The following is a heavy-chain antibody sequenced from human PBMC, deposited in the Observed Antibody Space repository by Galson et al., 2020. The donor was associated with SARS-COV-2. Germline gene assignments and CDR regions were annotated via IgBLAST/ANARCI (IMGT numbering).Heavy chain of an antibody. D-gene: IGHD3-22*01. Sequence: ALEKVSCKASGYTFTSYGISWVRQAPGQGLEWMGWISAYNGNTNYAQKLQGRVTMTTDTSTSTAYMELRSLRSDDTAVYYCARDPYYYDSSGYYSNWFDPWGQGTLVTVSS. CDR1: GYTFTSYG. CDR2: ISAYNGNT. CDR3: ARDPYYYDSSGYYSNWFDP. V-gene: IGHV1-18*04. J-gene: IGHJ5*02.